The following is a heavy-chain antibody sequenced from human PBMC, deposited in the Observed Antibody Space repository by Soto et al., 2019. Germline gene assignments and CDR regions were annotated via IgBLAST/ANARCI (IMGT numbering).Heavy chain of an antibody. J-gene: IGHJ6*02. CDR1: GYRFTSYW. Sequence: GESLKISCKGSGYRFTSYWISWVRQMPGKGLEWVGRIDPSDSYTNYSPSFQGHATISTDKSISTAYLQWSSLKASDTAIYYCARHRGSSSSFMYVWGQGTTVTVSS. CDR2: IDPSDSYT. V-gene: IGHV5-10-1*01. D-gene: IGHD6-6*01. CDR3: ARHRGSSSSFMYV.